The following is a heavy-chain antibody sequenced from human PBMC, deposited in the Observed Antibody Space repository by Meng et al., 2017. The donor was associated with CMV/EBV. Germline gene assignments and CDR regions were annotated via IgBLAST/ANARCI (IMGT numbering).Heavy chain of an antibody. Sequence: KISCKASGGTFSSYAISWVRQAPGQGLEWMGGIIPIFGTANYAQKFQGRVTITTDESTSTAYMELSSLRSEDTAVYYCARDNRMATRRDYYYYYGMDVWGQGTTVTVSS. CDR3: ARDNRMATRRDYYYYYGMDV. CDR2: IIPIFGTA. J-gene: IGHJ6*02. D-gene: IGHD5-24*01. CDR1: GGTFSSYA. V-gene: IGHV1-69*05.